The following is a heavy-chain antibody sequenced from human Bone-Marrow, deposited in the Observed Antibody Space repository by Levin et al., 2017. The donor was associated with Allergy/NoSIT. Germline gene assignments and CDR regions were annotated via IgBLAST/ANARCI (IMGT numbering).Heavy chain of an antibody. CDR2: MYYSGST. V-gene: IGHV4-59*01. J-gene: IGHJ4*02. Sequence: SETLSLTCIVSGDSIRNYYWNWIRQPPGKGLEWIGNMYYSGSTNYNPALQSRLTISVDTSKNQVSVKLSSVTAADTAVYYCATSFGYSGRVYYFDHWGQGALVTVSS. CDR1: GDSIRNYY. D-gene: IGHD1-26*01. CDR3: ATSFGYSGRVYYFDH.